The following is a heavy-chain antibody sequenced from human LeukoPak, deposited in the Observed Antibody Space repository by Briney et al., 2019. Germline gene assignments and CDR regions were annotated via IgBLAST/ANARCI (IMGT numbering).Heavy chain of an antibody. V-gene: IGHV3-11*01. CDR2: ISSSGSTI. CDR3: AKVRWIAVTTTFDC. J-gene: IGHJ5*01. CDR1: GFTFSDYY. D-gene: IGHD4-17*01. Sequence: GGSLRLSCAASGFTFSDYYMSWIRQAPGKGLEWVSYISSSGSTIYYADSVKGRFTISRDNSKSTLYLQMNSLRVEDTAVYYCAKVRWIAVTTTFDCWGQGTLVTVSS.